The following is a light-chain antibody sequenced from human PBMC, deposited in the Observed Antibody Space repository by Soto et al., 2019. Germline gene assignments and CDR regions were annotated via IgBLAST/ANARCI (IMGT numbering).Light chain of an antibody. V-gene: IGKV3-15*01. J-gene: IGKJ5*01. CDR3: QQYNNWPPIT. CDR2: GAS. Sequence: EIVMTQSPATLPVSPGERATLSCRASQRISNNLAWYQQKPDQAPRLLIFGASFRATGIPARFSGSGSGTEFTLTISSLQSEDFAVYYCQQYNNWPPITFGQGTRLEIK. CDR1: QRISNN.